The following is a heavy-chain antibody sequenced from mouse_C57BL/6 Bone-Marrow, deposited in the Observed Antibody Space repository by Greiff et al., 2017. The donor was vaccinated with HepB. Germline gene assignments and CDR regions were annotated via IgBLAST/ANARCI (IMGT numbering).Heavy chain of an antibody. CDR2: ISDGGSYT. V-gene: IGHV5-4*03. Sequence: EVKLVESGGGLVKPGGSLKLSCAASGFTFSSYAMSWVRQTPEKRLEWVATISDGGSYTYYPDNVKGRFTISRDNANNNLYLQMSHLKSEDTAIYYCASRDGSSYWYFDVWGTGTTVTVSA. J-gene: IGHJ1*03. CDR1: GFTFSSYA. CDR3: ASRDGSSYWYFDV. D-gene: IGHD1-1*01.